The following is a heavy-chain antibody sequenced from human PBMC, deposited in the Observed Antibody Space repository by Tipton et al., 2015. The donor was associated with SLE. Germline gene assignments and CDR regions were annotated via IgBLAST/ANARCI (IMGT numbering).Heavy chain of an antibody. CDR1: GVSISSTDDY. D-gene: IGHD1-26*01. CDR3: ARVGAPISAFDV. CDR2: IYNSGSA. J-gene: IGHJ3*01. Sequence: TLSLTCTVSGVSISSTDDYWTWIRPPAGKGLEWIGRIYNSGSAHYNPSLRSRVTISIDTSQNHFSLQLTSVTAADAGLYYCARVGAPISAFDVWGQGTMVNVSS. V-gene: IGHV4-61*02.